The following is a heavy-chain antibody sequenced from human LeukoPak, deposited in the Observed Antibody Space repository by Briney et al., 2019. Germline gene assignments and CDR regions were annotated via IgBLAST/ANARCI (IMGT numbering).Heavy chain of an antibody. V-gene: IGHV7-4-1*01. CDR1: GYTFTSYA. CDR3: ARDRDSSWYDDYYYGMDV. CDR2: INTNTGNP. J-gene: IGHJ6*02. Sequence: ASVKVSCKASGYTFTSYAMNWVRQAPGQGLEWMGWINTNTGNPTYAQGSTGRFVFSLDTSVSTAYLQICSLKAEDTAVYYCARDRDSSWYDDYYYGMDVWGQGTTVTVSS. D-gene: IGHD6-13*01.